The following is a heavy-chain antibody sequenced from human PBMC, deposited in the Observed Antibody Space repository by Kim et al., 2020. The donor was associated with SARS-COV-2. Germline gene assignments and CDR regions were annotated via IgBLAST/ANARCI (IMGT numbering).Heavy chain of an antibody. V-gene: IGHV5-51*01. CDR3: ARLKRNWYSSSSDYYYGMDV. Sequence: GESLKISCKGSGYSFTSYWIGWVRQMPGKGLEWMGIIYPGDSDTRYSPSFQGQVTISADKSISTAYLQWSSLKASDTAMYYCARLKRNWYSSSSDYYYGMDVWGQGTTVTVSS. D-gene: IGHD6-6*01. J-gene: IGHJ6*02. CDR2: IYPGDSDT. CDR1: GYSFTSYW.